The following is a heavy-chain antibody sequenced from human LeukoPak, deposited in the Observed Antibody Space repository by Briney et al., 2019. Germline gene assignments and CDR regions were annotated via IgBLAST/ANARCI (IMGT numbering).Heavy chain of an antibody. CDR3: ASPLSSNWYNY. J-gene: IGHJ4*02. CDR1: GFTFSRYA. CDR2: ISKSGDHT. D-gene: IGHD6-13*01. Sequence: GGSLRLSCAASGFTFSRYAMSWVRQAPGKGLEWVSAISKSGDHTYYADSVKGRFTISRDNSKDTLYLRINSLRAEDTALYYCASPLSSNWYNYWGQGTLVTVPS. V-gene: IGHV3-23*01.